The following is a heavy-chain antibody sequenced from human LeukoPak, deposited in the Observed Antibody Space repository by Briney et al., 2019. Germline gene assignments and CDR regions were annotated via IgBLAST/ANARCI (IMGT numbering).Heavy chain of an antibody. CDR2: ISYDGNDK. CDR1: GFTFSTYG. CDR3: AKGRGGDYSYGSCYFDN. D-gene: IGHD5-18*01. J-gene: IGHJ4*02. Sequence: GGSLRLSCSASGFTFSTYGIPWVRQAPGKGLEGVAVISYDGNDKFYADAVKGRFTISRDNSKKMVYLQMNSLRPEDTAVYYCAKGRGGDYSYGSCYFDNWGQGTLVTVSS. V-gene: IGHV3-30*18.